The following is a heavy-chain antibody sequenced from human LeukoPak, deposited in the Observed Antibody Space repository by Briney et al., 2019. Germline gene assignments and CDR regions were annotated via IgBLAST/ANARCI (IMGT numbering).Heavy chain of an antibody. D-gene: IGHD2-2*01. V-gene: IGHV3-23*01. CDR1: GFTFSNYE. J-gene: IGHJ3*01. Sequence: GGSLRLSCAASGFTFSNYEINWVRQAPGKGLEWVSTISGGGVSTYYADSVKGRFTISRDNSKNTLDLQMNSLRAEDTAVYYCAKGFYQSSLWGQGTMVTVSS. CDR3: AKGFYQSSL. CDR2: ISGGGVST.